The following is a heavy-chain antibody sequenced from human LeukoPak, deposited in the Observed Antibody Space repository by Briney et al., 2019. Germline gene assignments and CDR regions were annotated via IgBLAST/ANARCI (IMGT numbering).Heavy chain of an antibody. Sequence: GGSLRLSCAASGFTFSSYAMSWVRQAPGKGLEWVSAISGSGGSTYYADSVKGRFTISRDNSKNTLYLQMNSLRAEDTAVYYCAREFKRNDFWSASDAFDIWGQGTMVTVSS. CDR2: ISGSGGST. D-gene: IGHD3-3*01. V-gene: IGHV3-23*01. CDR1: GFTFSSYA. CDR3: AREFKRNDFWSASDAFDI. J-gene: IGHJ3*02.